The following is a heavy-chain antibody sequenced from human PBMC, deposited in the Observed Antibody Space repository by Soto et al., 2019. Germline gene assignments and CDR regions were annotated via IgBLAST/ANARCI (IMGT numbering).Heavy chain of an antibody. CDR2: IYYSGST. Sequence: QVQLQESGPGLVKPSQTLSLTCTVSGGSVSSGGYYWSWIRQLPGKGLEWIGYIYYSGSTYYNPSLMSRVTISADTSKNQFSLKLSSVTAADTAVYYCARLSLGYGDFLLDYWGQGTLVTVSS. CDR1: GGSVSSGGYY. D-gene: IGHD4-17*01. CDR3: ARLSLGYGDFLLDY. V-gene: IGHV4-31*03. J-gene: IGHJ4*02.